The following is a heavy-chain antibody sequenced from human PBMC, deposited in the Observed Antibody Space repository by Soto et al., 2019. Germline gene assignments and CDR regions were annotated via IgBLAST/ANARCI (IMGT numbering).Heavy chain of an antibody. CDR3: ARDRSGGFGENDGMDV. CDR1: GFTFSSYS. D-gene: IGHD3-10*01. V-gene: IGHV3-48*01. J-gene: IGHJ6*02. CDR2: ISSSSSTI. Sequence: EVQLVESGGGLVQPGGSLRLSCAASGFTFSSYSMNWVRQAPGKGLEWVSYISSSSSTIYYADSVKGRFTISRDNAKNSLYLQMNSRRVEDTAVYYCARDRSGGFGENDGMDVWGQGTTVTVSS.